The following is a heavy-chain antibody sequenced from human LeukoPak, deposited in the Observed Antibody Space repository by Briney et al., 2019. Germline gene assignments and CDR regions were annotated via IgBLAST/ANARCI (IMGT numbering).Heavy chain of an antibody. D-gene: IGHD3-3*01. Sequence: PGRSLRLSCTASGFTFGDYAMSWFRQAPGKGLEWVSAISGSGGSTYYADSVKGRFTISRDNSKNTLYLQMNSLRAEDTAVYYCAKVITSWFDPWGQGTLVTVSS. CDR1: GFTFGDYA. J-gene: IGHJ5*02. CDR3: AKVITSWFDP. CDR2: ISGSGGST. V-gene: IGHV3-23*01.